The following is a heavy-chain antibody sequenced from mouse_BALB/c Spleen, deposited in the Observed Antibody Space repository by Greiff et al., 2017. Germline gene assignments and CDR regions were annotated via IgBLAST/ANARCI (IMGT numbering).Heavy chain of an antibody. Sequence: EVQLVESGGGLVKPGGSLKLSCAASGFTFSSYTMSWVRQTPEKRLEWVATISSGGSYTYYPDSVKGRFTISRDNAKNTLYLQMSSLKSEDTAMYYCTRDHRDYPFAYWGQGTLVTVSA. V-gene: IGHV5-6-4*01. CDR2: ISSGGSYT. D-gene: IGHD2-4*01. CDR3: TRDHRDYPFAY. J-gene: IGHJ3*01. CDR1: GFTFSSYT.